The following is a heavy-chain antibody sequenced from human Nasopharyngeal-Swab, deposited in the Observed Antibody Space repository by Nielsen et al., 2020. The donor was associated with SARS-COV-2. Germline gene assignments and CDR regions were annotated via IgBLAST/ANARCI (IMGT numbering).Heavy chain of an antibody. V-gene: IGHV4-59*08. CDR2: IYYSGST. CDR3: ARRGSGWYFDY. J-gene: IGHJ4*02. D-gene: IGHD6-19*01. Sequence: SETLSLTCTVSGGSISSYYWSWIRQPPGKGLEWIGYIYYSGSTNYNPSLKSRVTISVDTSKNQFSLKLSSVPAADTAVYYCARRGSGWYFDYWGQGTLVTVSS. CDR1: GGSISSYY.